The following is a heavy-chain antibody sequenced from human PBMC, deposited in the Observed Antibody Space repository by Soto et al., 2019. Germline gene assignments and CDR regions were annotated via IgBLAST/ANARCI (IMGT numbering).Heavy chain of an antibody. CDR3: AKDRRSSSRAPWDGMDV. CDR1: GFTFSSYG. J-gene: IGHJ6*02. CDR2: ISYDGSNK. D-gene: IGHD6-13*01. V-gene: IGHV3-30*18. Sequence: GGSLRLSCAASGFTFSSYGMHWVRQAPGKGLEWVAVISYDGSNKYYADSVKGRFTISRDNSKNTLYLQMNSLRAEDTAVYYCAKDRRSSSRAPWDGMDVWGQGTTVTVSS.